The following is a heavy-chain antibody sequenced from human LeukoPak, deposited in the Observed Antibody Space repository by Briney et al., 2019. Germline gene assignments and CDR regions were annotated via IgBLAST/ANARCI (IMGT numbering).Heavy chain of an antibody. CDR2: IKHDGSLK. CDR1: GLPCSGFE. CDR3: ARRFRD. V-gene: IGHV3-48*03. Sequence: GGSLRLSCVGSGLPCSGFELNWVRQAPGKGLEWVSYIKHDGSLKTYADSVKGRFTISRDDMRNSLSLQMNGLRPEDTAIYYCARRFRDWGQGILVTVS. J-gene: IGHJ4*02. D-gene: IGHD5-24*01.